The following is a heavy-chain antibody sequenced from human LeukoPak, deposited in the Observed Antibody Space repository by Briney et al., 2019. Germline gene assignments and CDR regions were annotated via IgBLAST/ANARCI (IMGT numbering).Heavy chain of an antibody. CDR2: ISGSGGTT. CDR1: GFTFSSDA. CDR3: ARDIVVVVAATDHYYMDV. D-gene: IGHD2-15*01. J-gene: IGHJ6*03. V-gene: IGHV3-23*01. Sequence: GGSLRLSCAASGFTFSSDAMSWVRQAPGKGLEWVSAISGSGGTTYYADSVKGRFTISRDNSKKTLYLQMNSLRAEDTAVYYCARDIVVVVAATDHYYMDVWGKGTTVTVSS.